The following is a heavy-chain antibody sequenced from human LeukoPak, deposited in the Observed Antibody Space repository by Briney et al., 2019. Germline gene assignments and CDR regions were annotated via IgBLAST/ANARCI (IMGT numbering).Heavy chain of an antibody. CDR1: GYTFPSYD. CDR3: ARVYYYMDV. V-gene: IGHV1-8*01. Sequence: VHVSYKASGYTFPSYDINQVRQPTRHELEGIGWMNPNSGNTGYAQKFQGRVTMTSNTSISTAYMELSSLRSEDTAVYYCARVYYYMDVWGKGTTVTVSS. J-gene: IGHJ6*03. CDR2: MNPNSGNT.